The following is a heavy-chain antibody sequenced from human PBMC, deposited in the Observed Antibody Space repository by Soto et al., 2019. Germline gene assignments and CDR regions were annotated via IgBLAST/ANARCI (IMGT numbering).Heavy chain of an antibody. CDR2: IIPTFGTA. CDR3: AGPPGMDV. V-gene: IGHV1-69*12. CDR1: GSSITNFP. Sequence: QVQLVQSAAEVKKPGSSVKVSCKASGSSITNFPISWVRQAPGQGLEWVGGIIPTFGTANYEQKFQGRVTITADESTNTVYMELSSLRSEDTAVYYCAGPPGMDVWGQGTTVTVSS. J-gene: IGHJ6*02.